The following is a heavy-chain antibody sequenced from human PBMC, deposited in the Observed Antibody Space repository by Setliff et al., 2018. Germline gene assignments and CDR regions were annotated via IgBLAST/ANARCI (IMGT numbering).Heavy chain of an antibody. D-gene: IGHD6-19*01. J-gene: IGHJ4*02. Sequence: GGSLRLSCAASGFTFSSYAITWVRQAPGKGLEWVSMISGSAQTAYYADFVNGRFTISRDNFKTTLYLQVTSLRAEDTAKYYCAKGIMEQWPLSPNYWGQGTLVTVSS. CDR1: GFTFSSYA. CDR3: AKGIMEQWPLSPNY. CDR2: ISGSAQTA. V-gene: IGHV3-23*01.